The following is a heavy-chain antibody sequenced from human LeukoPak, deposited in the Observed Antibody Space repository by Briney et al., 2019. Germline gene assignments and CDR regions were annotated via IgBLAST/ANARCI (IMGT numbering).Heavy chain of an antibody. D-gene: IGHD3-9*01. V-gene: IGHV4-59*01. CDR1: GGSISNYY. CDR3: ARYSDVLTAHRPFDF. J-gene: IGHJ4*02. Sequence: ASETLSLTCAISGGSISNYYWSWIRQAPGRGLEWIGYIYSSGSTDYNPSLKSRLTISVATSRNQFSLKLNSVTAADTAVYYCARYSDVLTAHRPFDFWGQGTLVTVSS. CDR2: IYSSGST.